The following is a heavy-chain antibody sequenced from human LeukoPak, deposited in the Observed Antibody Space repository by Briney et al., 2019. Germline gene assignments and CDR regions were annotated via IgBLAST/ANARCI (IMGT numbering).Heavy chain of an antibody. Sequence: GGSRRRSCAAPGFTFISYGMSWVRQTPWKWLELISSSSGSGGSTYYAASVKVRFTIARDNSKNTLYLQMNSLRAEDTAVYYCAKGSYYDSSGYFFDYWGQGTLVTVSS. V-gene: IGHV3-23*01. CDR1: GFTFISYG. CDR3: AKGSYYDSSGYFFDY. J-gene: IGHJ4*02. D-gene: IGHD3-22*01. CDR2: SSGSGGST.